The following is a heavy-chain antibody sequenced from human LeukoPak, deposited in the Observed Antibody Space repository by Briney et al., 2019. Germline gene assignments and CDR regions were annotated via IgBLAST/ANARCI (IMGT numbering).Heavy chain of an antibody. V-gene: IGHV3-66*01. CDR3: ARGAITFGGVIRNCFDY. J-gene: IGHJ4*02. Sequence: GGSLRLSCAAPGFSVSSTYMTRGRQAPGKWLDWGPAMYSGGSSYYADAVKGRFTISRDNSKTTLYLQMNSLRDEDTAVYYCARGAITFGGVIRNCFDYWGQGTLVTVSS. CDR1: GFSVSSTY. CDR2: MYSGGSS. D-gene: IGHD3-16*01.